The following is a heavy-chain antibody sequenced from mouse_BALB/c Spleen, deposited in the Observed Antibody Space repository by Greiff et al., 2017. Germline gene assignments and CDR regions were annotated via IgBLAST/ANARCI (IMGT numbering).Heavy chain of an antibody. CDR2: INSNGGST. CDR3: ARAGLGDY. D-gene: IGHD4-1*01. CDR1: GFTFSSYG. Sequence: EVMLVESGGGLVQPGGSLKLSCAASGFTFSSYGMSWVRQTPDKRLELVATINSNGGSTYYPDSVKGRFTISRDNAKNTLYLQMSSLKSEDTAMYYCARAGLGDYWGQGTSVTVSS. V-gene: IGHV5-6-3*01. J-gene: IGHJ4*01.